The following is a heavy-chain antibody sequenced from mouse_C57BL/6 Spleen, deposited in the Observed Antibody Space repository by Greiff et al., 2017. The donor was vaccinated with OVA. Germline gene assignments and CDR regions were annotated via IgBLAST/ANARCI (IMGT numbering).Heavy chain of an antibody. CDR2: IYPRSGNT. D-gene: IGHD2-4*01. Sequence: QVQLQQSGAELARPGASVKLSCKASGYTFTSYGISWVKQRTGQGLEWIGEIYPRSGNTYYNEKFKGKATLTVDTSSSTAYMQLSSLTSEDSAVYYCAIIYYDYDRYFDVWGTGTTVTVSS. J-gene: IGHJ1*03. V-gene: IGHV1-81*01. CDR3: AIIYYDYDRYFDV. CDR1: GYTFTSYG.